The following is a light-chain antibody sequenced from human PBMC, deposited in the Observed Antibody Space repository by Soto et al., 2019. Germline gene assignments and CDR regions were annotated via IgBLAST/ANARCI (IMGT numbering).Light chain of an antibody. CDR1: SSDVGGYNY. Sequence: QSALTQPASVSGSPGQSITISCTGTSSDVGGYNYVSWYPQHPGKAPKLMIYDVSNRPSGVSNRFSGSKSGNTASLTISGLQAEDEADYYCSSYTSSSTVFGGGTQLTV. CDR3: SSYTSSSTV. V-gene: IGLV2-14*01. J-gene: IGLJ7*01. CDR2: DVS.